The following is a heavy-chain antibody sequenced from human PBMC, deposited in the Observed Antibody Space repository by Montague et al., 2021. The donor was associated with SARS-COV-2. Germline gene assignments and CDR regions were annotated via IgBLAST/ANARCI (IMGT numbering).Heavy chain of an antibody. CDR3: ARDTRITMLVVVNRYGMDV. V-gene: IGHV4-39*07. D-gene: IGHD3-22*01. CDR2: IYYSGST. CDR1: GGAISSSSYY. Sequence: SETLSLTCTVSGGAISSSSYYWDWIRQPPGKGLEWIGSIYYSGSTYYXPSLKSRVTISVDTSKNQFSLKLSSVTAADTAVYYCARDTRITMLVVVNRYGMDVWGQGTTVTVSS. J-gene: IGHJ6*02.